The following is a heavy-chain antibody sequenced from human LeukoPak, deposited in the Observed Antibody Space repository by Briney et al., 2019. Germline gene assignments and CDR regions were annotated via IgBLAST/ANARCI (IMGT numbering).Heavy chain of an antibody. J-gene: IGHJ4*02. D-gene: IGHD3-10*01. CDR3: ASRPTYYYGSGSYPRRFYDY. CDR2: IYYSGST. V-gene: IGHV4-39*01. Sequence: SETLSLTCTVSGGSISSSSYYWGWIRQPPGKGLEWIGSIYYSGSTYYNPSLKSRVTISVDTSKNQFSLKLSSVTAADTAFYYCASRPTYYYGSGSYPRRFYDYWGQGTLVTVSS. CDR1: GGSISSSSYY.